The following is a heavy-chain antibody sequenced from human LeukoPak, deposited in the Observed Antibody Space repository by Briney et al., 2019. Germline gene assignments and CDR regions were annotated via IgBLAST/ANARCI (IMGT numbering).Heavy chain of an antibody. J-gene: IGHJ5*02. Sequence: SETLSLTCTVSGGSISSGGYYWSWIRQHPGKGLEWIGYIYYSGSTYYNPSLKSRVTISVDTSKNQFSLKLSSVTAADTAVYYCARAEGLVRGVILRGGSGKIWFDPWGQGTLVTVSS. V-gene: IGHV4-31*03. CDR3: ARAEGLVRGVILRGGSGKIWFDP. CDR1: GGSISSGGYY. CDR2: IYYSGST. D-gene: IGHD3-10*01.